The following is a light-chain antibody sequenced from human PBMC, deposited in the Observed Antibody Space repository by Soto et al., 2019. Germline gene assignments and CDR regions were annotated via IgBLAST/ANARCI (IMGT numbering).Light chain of an antibody. CDR1: QHIGTE. V-gene: IGKV1-6*01. J-gene: IGKJ1*01. CDR3: LQDYSYPRP. Sequence: AIQMTQSPSSLSASVGDRVTITCRASQHIGTELGWYQQKPGKAPELLIYASSILQSGVPSRFSGSGSGTDFTLTISSLQPEDFATYYCLQDYSYPRPFGQGTRVE. CDR2: ASS.